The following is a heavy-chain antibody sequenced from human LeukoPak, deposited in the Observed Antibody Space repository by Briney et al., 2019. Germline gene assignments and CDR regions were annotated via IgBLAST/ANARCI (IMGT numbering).Heavy chain of an antibody. CDR1: GFRFSNYA. CDR3: AHLTRGYSDSDYGS. V-gene: IGHV3-23*01. J-gene: IGHJ5*02. CDR2: ISGSGGNT. D-gene: IGHD5-12*01. Sequence: GGSLRLSCAASGFRFSNYALTWVRQVPGKGLEWVSTISGSGGNTNYADSVKGRFTISRDNSKNTLFLQMNSLRAEDTAVFYCAHLTRGYSDSDYGSWGQGTLVTVSS.